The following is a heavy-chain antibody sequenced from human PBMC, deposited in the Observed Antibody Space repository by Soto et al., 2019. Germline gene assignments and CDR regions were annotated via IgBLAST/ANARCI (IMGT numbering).Heavy chain of an antibody. D-gene: IGHD6-19*01. V-gene: IGHV1-2*04. CDR2: INPNSGGT. J-gene: IGHJ6*02. Sequence: ASVKVSCKASGYTFTGYYMHWVRQAPGQGLEWMGWINPNSGGTNYAQKFQGWVTMTRDTSISTAYMELSRLRSDDTAVYYCARGGIAVAGNHHLGSGMDVWGQGTTVTVSS. CDR1: GYTFTGYY. CDR3: ARGGIAVAGNHHLGSGMDV.